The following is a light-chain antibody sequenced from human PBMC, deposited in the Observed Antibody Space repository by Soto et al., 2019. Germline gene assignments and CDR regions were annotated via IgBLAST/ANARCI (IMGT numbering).Light chain of an antibody. CDR2: AAS. J-gene: IGKJ4*02. CDR3: QQLNTYPLT. Sequence: DIQLTQSPSFLSASVGDRVTITCRASQGISSYLAWYQQKPGVAPKLLIYAASTLQSGVPSRFSGSGSGTDFTLTISSLQPEDFATYYCQQLNTYPLTFGGGTKVEIK. CDR1: QGISSY. V-gene: IGKV1-9*01.